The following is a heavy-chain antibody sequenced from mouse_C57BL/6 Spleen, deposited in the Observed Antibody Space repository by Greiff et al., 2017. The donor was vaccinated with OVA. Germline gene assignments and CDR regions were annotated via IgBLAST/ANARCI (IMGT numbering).Heavy chain of an antibody. J-gene: IGHJ4*01. CDR2: INPSNGGT. D-gene: IGHD1-1*01. V-gene: IGHV1-53*01. CDR3: ARRSGSSYDYAMDY. Sequence: QQRPGQGLEWIGNINPSNGGTNYNEKFKSKATLTVDKSSSTAYMQLSSLTSEDSAVYYCARRSGSSYDYAMDYWGQGTSVTVSS.